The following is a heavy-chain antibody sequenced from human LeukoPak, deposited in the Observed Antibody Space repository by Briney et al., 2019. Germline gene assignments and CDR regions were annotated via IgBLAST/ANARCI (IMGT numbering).Heavy chain of an antibody. CDR1: GFTFSSYS. D-gene: IGHD3-22*01. CDR2: ITSSSSPI. J-gene: IGHJ4*02. V-gene: IGHV3-48*04. Sequence: GGSLRLSFAASGFTFSSYSMNWVRQAPGKGLEWVSYITSSSSPICYADSVKGRFTISRDNAKNSLYLQMNSLRAEDTAMYYCARDCDTSACFDYWGQGTLVTVSS. CDR3: ARDCDTSACFDY.